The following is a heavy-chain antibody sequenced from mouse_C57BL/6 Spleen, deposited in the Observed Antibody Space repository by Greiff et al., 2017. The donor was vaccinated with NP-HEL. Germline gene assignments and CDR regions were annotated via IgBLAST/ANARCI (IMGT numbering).Heavy chain of an antibody. CDR2: IYPGDGDT. D-gene: IGHD2-3*01. Sequence: QVQLQQSGPELVKPGASVKISCKASGYAFSSSWMNWVKQRPGKGLEWIGRIYPGDGDTNYNGKFKGKATLTADKSSSTAYMQLSSLTSEDSAVYFCARWDGMNYFDYWGQGTTLTVSS. J-gene: IGHJ2*01. CDR1: GYAFSSSW. V-gene: IGHV1-82*01. CDR3: ARWDGMNYFDY.